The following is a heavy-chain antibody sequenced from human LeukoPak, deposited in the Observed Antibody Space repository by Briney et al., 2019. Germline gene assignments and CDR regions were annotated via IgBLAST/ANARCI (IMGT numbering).Heavy chain of an antibody. CDR1: GFTFSSYA. V-gene: IGHV3-21*01. CDR2: ISKNSGYM. Sequence: GGSLRLSCAASGFTFSSYAMSWVRQAPGKGLEWVSSISKNSGYMYYIDSVKGRFTISRDNAKNSMYLQMSSLRAEDTAIYYCARSSRVDANDAFDIWGQGTMVTVSP. J-gene: IGHJ3*02. CDR3: ARSSRVDANDAFDI. D-gene: IGHD2-15*01.